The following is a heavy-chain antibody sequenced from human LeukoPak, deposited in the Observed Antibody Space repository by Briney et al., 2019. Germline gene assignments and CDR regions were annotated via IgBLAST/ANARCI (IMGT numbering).Heavy chain of an antibody. Sequence: QSGGSLRLSCAASGFSFSDYAMSWVRQAPGKGLEWVSTIDASGGATYYADSVEGRFTISRDNSKNTFYLQMNSLRAEDTAVYYCAKGSGSGWYGWFAPWGQGTLVTVSS. V-gene: IGHV3-23*01. CDR2: IDASGGAT. CDR3: AKGSGSGWYGWFAP. CDR1: GFSFSDYA. J-gene: IGHJ5*02. D-gene: IGHD6-19*01.